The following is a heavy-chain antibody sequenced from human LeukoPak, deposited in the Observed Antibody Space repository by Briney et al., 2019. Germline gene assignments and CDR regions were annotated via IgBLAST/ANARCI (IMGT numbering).Heavy chain of an antibody. D-gene: IGHD5/OR15-5a*01. CDR1: GGGFTNDW. CDR2: IHPGDSDT. Sequence: AASLQISCKGSGGGFTNDWICWVRRMPGKGLEWMGIIHPGDSDTRYSPSFQGQVTISADKSISTAYLQWSSLTASSTAMCYCARDLRSLGYYCMDVWGKGTTVTVSS. V-gene: IGHV5-51*01. J-gene: IGHJ6*03. CDR3: ARDLRSLGYYCMDV.